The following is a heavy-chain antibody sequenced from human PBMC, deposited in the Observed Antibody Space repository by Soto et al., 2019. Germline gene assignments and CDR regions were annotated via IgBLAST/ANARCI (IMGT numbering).Heavy chain of an antibody. CDR3: ARHHTVTTDY. CDR2: IYYSGST. Sequence: XETLSLTCTVAGCSISSSSYYWGWIRQPPGKGLEWIGSIYYSGSTYYNPSLKSRVTISVDTSKNQFSLKLSSVTAADTAVYYCARHHTVTTDYWGQGSLVTVSS. D-gene: IGHD4-17*01. J-gene: IGHJ4*02. CDR1: GCSISSSSYY. V-gene: IGHV4-39*01.